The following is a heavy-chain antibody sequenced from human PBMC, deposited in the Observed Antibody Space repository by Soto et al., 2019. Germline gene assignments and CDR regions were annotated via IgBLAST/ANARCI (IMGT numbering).Heavy chain of an antibody. CDR2: INPSGGST. CDR3: AGSGYYHNSGMDV. J-gene: IGHJ6*02. Sequence: ASVKVSCKASGYTFTSYYMHWVRQAPGQGLEWMGIINPSGGSTSYAQKFQGRVTMTRDTSTSIVYMELSSLRSEDTAVYYCAGSGYYHNSGMDVWGQGTTVTVSS. V-gene: IGHV1-46*01. CDR1: GYTFTSYY. D-gene: IGHD3-22*01.